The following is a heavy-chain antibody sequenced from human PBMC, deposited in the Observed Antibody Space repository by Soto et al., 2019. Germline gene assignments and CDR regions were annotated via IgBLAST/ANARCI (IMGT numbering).Heavy chain of an antibody. Sequence: QVQLVESGGGVVQPGRSLRLSCAASGFTFSSYGMHWVRQAPGKGLEWVAVIWYDGSNKYYADSVKGRFTISRDNSKNTLYLQMNSLRAEDTAVYYSARVHQGFDIWGQGTMVTVSS. CDR3: ARVHQGFDI. CDR1: GFTFSSYG. CDR2: IWYDGSNK. J-gene: IGHJ3*02. D-gene: IGHD2-2*01. V-gene: IGHV3-33*01.